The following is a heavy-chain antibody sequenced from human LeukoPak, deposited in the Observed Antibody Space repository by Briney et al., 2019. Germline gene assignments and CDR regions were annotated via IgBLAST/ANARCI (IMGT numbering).Heavy chain of an antibody. V-gene: IGHV1-2*02. J-gene: IGHJ3*02. CDR1: GYTFNAYY. CDR2: INLDSNGT. CDR3: ARDHRNYYESRGYSSSSHDAFDI. Sequence: ASVTVSFKASGYTFNAYYIHWVRQAPGQGLEWMGWINLDSNGTNYAQQFQGRVTMTRDTSLTTVYMKLSGLRSDDTAVYYCARDHRNYYESRGYSSSSHDAFDIWGRGKMVTVSS. D-gene: IGHD3-22*01.